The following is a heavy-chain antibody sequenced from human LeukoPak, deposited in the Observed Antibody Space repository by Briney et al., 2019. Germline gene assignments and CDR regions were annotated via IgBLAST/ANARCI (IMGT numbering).Heavy chain of an antibody. J-gene: IGHJ5*02. CDR1: GGSISSGDYY. CDR3: ARAAESWNWFDP. CDR2: IYYSGST. Sequence: PSQTLSLTCTVSGGSISSGDYYWSWIRQPPGKGLEWIGYIYYSGSTYYNPFLKSRVTISVDTSKNQFSLKLSSVTAADTAVYYCARAAESWNWFDPWGQGTLVTVSS. V-gene: IGHV4-30-4*08.